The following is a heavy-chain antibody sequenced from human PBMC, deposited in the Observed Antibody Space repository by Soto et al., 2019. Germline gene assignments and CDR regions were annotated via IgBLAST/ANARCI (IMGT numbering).Heavy chain of an antibody. Sequence: GGSLRLSCAASGFTFSSYAMHWVRQAPGKGLEYVSAISSNGGSTYYANSVKGRFTISRDNSKNTLYLQMGSLRAEDMAVYYCARGIAARPNAFDIWGQGTMVTVSS. D-gene: IGHD6-6*01. CDR2: ISSNGGST. V-gene: IGHV3-64*01. CDR3: ARGIAARPNAFDI. J-gene: IGHJ3*02. CDR1: GFTFSSYA.